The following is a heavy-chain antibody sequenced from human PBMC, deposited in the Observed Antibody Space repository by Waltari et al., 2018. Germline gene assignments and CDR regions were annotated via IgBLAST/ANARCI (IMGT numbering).Heavy chain of an antibody. CDR2: ITSDGST. CDR1: GFTFSSYG. V-gene: IGHV3-74*03. Sequence: EVQLVESGGGLVQPGGSLRLSCAASGFTFSSYGMYWVRQAQGKGLVCVSRITSDGSTMYADSVKCRFTISRDNAKKTVYLQMNSLRVEDTAVYYCARGGTGAFDIWGQGTKVTVSS. CDR3: ARGGTGAFDI. D-gene: IGHD1-1*01. J-gene: IGHJ3*02.